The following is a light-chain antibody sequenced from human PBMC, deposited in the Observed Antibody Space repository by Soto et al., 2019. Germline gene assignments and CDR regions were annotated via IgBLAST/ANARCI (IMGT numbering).Light chain of an antibody. CDR3: LLSYSGARL. V-gene: IGLV7-46*01. CDR1: TGAVTSGHF. J-gene: IGLJ2*01. Sequence: QTVVTQEPSLTVSPGGTVTLTCGSSTGAVTSGHFPYWFQQRPGQAPRTLIYDTSNKHSWTPARFSGSLLGGKAALTLSGAQPEDEADYYCLLSYSGARLFGGGPMVTVL. CDR2: DTS.